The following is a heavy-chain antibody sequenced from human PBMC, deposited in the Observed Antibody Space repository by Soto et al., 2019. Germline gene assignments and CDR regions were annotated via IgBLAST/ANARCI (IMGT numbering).Heavy chain of an antibody. Sequence: PSETLSLTCTVSGGSISSYYWSWIRQPPGKGLEWIGYIYYSGSTNYNPSLKSRVTISVDTSKNQFSLKLSSVTAADTAVYYCARTSGVVPAANIWFDPWGQGTLVTVSS. CDR3: ARTSGVVPAANIWFDP. CDR1: GGSISSYY. V-gene: IGHV4-59*01. D-gene: IGHD2-2*01. J-gene: IGHJ5*02. CDR2: IYYSGST.